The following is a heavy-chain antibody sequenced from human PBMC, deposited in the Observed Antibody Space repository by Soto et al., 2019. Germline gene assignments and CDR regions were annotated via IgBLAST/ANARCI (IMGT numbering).Heavy chain of an antibody. Sequence: SVKVSCKASGGTFSSYTISWVRQAPGQGLEWMGRIIPILGIANYAQKFQGRVTITADKSTSTAYMELSSLRSEDTAVYYCARGFRFLEWLLYDYYYYYMDVWGKGTTVTVSS. V-gene: IGHV1-69*02. J-gene: IGHJ6*03. D-gene: IGHD3-3*01. CDR2: IIPILGIA. CDR3: ARGFRFLEWLLYDYYYYYMDV. CDR1: GGTFSSYT.